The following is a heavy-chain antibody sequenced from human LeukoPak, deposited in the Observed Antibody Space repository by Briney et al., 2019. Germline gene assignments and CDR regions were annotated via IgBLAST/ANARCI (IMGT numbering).Heavy chain of an antibody. CDR2: IYYSGST. CDR3: ARQNFTSGSYLNWFDP. CDR1: GGSISTYY. V-gene: IGHV4-59*08. D-gene: IGHD3-10*01. Sequence: SETLSLTCTVSGGSISTYYWSWIRQPPGKGLEWIGYIYYSGSTNYNPPLKSRVTTSVDTSKNQFSLKLSSVTAADTAVYYCARQNFTSGSYLNWFDPWGQGTLVTVSS. J-gene: IGHJ5*02.